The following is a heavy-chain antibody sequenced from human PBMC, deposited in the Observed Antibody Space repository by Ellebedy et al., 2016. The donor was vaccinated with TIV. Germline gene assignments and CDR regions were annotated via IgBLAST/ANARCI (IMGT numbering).Heavy chain of an antibody. J-gene: IGHJ6*03. Sequence: SVKVSXKASRGTFSSYAISWVRQAPGQGLEWMGGIIPIFGTANYAQKFQGRVTITADESTSTAYMELSSLRSEDTAVYYCASAGVVHYYYYMDVWGKGTTVTVSS. V-gene: IGHV1-69*13. CDR3: ASAGVVHYYYYMDV. CDR2: IIPIFGTA. D-gene: IGHD3-3*01. CDR1: RGTFSSYA.